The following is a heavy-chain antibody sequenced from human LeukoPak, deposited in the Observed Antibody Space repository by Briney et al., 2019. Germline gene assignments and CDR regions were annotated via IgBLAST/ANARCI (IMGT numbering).Heavy chain of an antibody. CDR3: AKDDAWLQYGD. V-gene: IGHV3-23*01. Sequence: GGSLRLSCAASGFTFSSHGMNWVRQAPGKGLEWVSGISPNGVITYYADSVKGRFTISRDNSKGTVYLQMNSLRPEDTAVYYCAKDDAWLQYGDWGRGTLVTVSS. D-gene: IGHD5-24*01. CDR2: ISPNGVIT. J-gene: IGHJ4*02. CDR1: GFTFSSHG.